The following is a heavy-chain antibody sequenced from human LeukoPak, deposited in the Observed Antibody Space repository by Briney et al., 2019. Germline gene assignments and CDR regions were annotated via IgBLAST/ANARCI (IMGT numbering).Heavy chain of an antibody. V-gene: IGHV3-23*01. CDR3: AKDHGFGEFNDAFDI. CDR1: GFTFSSYA. Sequence: RTGGSLRLSCAASGFTFSSYAMSWVRQAPGKGLEWVSAISGSGGSTYYADSVKGRFTISRDNSKNTLYLQMNSLRAEDTAVYYCAKDHGFGEFNDAFDIWGQGTMVTVSS. CDR2: ISGSGGST. D-gene: IGHD3-10*01. J-gene: IGHJ3*02.